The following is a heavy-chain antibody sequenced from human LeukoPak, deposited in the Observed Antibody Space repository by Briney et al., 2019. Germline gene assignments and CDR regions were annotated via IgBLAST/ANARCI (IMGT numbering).Heavy chain of an antibody. D-gene: IGHD3-10*01. J-gene: IGHJ4*02. Sequence: ASVKVSCKASGYTFTGYYMHWVRQAPGQGLEWMGRINPNSGGTNYAQKFQGRVTMNRDTSISTAYMELSRLRSDDTAVYYCARMYYYGSGSYPLPPFDYWGQGTLVTVSS. CDR3: ARMYYYGSGSYPLPPFDY. V-gene: IGHV1-2*06. CDR1: GYTFTGYY. CDR2: INPNSGGT.